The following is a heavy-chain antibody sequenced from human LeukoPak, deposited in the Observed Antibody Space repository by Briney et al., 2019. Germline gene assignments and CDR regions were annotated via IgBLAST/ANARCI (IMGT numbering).Heavy chain of an antibody. Sequence: PGGSLRLSCAASGFTFSNYGIHWVRQAPGKGLEWVAVIWYDGSNTYYADSVKGRFTISRDNSKNTLYLQMNSLRPEDTAVYYCARGAGSDWGQGTLVTVSS. D-gene: IGHD2-15*01. CDR3: ARGAGSD. CDR2: IWYDGSNT. CDR1: GFTFSNYG. J-gene: IGHJ4*02. V-gene: IGHV3-33*01.